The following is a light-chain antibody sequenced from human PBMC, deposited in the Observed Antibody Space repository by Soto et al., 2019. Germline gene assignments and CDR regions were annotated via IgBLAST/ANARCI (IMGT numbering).Light chain of an antibody. Sequence: EIVLTQSPGTLSLPRGERATLSCRASPSVSSRYLAWYQQKPGQAPRLLISGASSRASGIRVRFSGSGSGTDFSITISRLESEDFAVYYCQQYGSSPPWAFGEGTRVDI. J-gene: IGKJ1*01. CDR1: PSVSSRY. V-gene: IGKV3-20*01. CDR2: GAS. CDR3: QQYGSSPPWA.